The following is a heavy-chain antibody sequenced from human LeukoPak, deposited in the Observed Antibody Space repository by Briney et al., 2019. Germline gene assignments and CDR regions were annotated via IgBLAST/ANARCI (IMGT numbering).Heavy chain of an antibody. V-gene: IGHV4-4*09. CDR1: GASSSYYY. CDR2: VHTSGTS. J-gene: IGHJ4*02. D-gene: IGHD1-26*01. Sequence: PSETLSLTCTVSGASSSYYYCSWIRQTPERGLESMGHVHTSGTSTSYTSLKTRLTMSIDTSRSQLSLKLTSGTAADTAVYFCARLGSYHDFWGQGALVTVSS. CDR3: ARLGSYHDF.